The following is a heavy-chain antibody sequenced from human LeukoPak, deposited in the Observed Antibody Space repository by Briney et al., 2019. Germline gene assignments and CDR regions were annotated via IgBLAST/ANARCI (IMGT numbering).Heavy chain of an antibody. Sequence: PGGSLRLSCTASGFTFTQYSMNWVRQAPGKGLEWVSYLSSSGTTMYYADSVKGRFTMSRDSATNSLSLQMTSLRAEDTAVYYCARIKRERTGPPDAFDIWGQGTMVTVSS. J-gene: IGHJ3*02. CDR2: LSSSGTTM. V-gene: IGHV3-48*01. CDR3: ARIKRERTGPPDAFDI. CDR1: GFTFTQYS. D-gene: IGHD3/OR15-3a*01.